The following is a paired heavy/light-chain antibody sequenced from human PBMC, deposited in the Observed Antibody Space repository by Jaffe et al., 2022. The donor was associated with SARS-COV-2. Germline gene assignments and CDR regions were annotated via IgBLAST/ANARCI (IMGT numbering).Heavy chain of an antibody. CDR1: GISFSDHY. J-gene: IGHJ4*02. CDR3: AKDGYYYDSSGYYY. V-gene: IGHV3-11*01. D-gene: IGHD3-22*01. Sequence: QVQLVESGGGLVKPGGSLRLSCVASGISFSDHYMSWIRQSPGKGLEWVSYISYSGSTMYYADSVKGRFTISRDNAKTTLYLQMNSLRAEDTAVYYCAKDGYYYDSSGYYYWGQGTLVTVSS. CDR2: ISYSGSTM.
Light chain of an antibody. J-gene: IGLJ1*01. CDR1: SSDVGGYNY. CDR2: DVS. V-gene: IGLV2-14*01. CDR3: SSYTRINTRV. Sequence: QSALTQPASVSGSPGQSITISCTGTSSDVGGYNYVSWYQQHPGKAPKLMIYDVSHRPSGVSNRFSGSKSGNTASLTISGLQAEDEADYYCSSYTRINTRVFGTGTKVTVL.